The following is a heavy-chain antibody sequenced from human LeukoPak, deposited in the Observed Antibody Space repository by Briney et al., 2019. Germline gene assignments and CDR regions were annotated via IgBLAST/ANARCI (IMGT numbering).Heavy chain of an antibody. D-gene: IGHD6-13*01. CDR2: ISGSGGST. V-gene: IGHV3-23*01. J-gene: IGHJ4*02. CDR1: GFTFSSYA. Sequence: PGGSLRLSCAASGFTFSSYAMSWVRQAPGKGLEWVSAISGSGGSTYYADSVKGRFTISRDNSKNTLYLQMNSLRAEDTAVYYCAKELIPYEPYSSSWTYWGQGTLVTVSS. CDR3: AKELIPYEPYSSSWTY.